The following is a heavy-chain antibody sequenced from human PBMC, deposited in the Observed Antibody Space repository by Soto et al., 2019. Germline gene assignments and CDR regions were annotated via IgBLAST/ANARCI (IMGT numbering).Heavy chain of an antibody. CDR3: ARGWAVADMTFDY. CDR2: INHSGST. D-gene: IGHD6-19*01. J-gene: IGHJ4*02. CDR1: GGSFSGYY. V-gene: IGHV4-34*01. Sequence: SETLSLTCAVYGGSFSGYYWSWIRQPPGKGLEWIGEINHSGSTNYNPSLKSRVTISVDTSKNQFSLKLSSVTAADTAVYYCARGWAVADMTFDYWGQGTLVTVSS.